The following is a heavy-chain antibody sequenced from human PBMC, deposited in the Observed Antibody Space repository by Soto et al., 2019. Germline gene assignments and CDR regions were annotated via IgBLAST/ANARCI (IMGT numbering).Heavy chain of an antibody. J-gene: IGHJ4*02. CDR1: GFTFSSYW. V-gene: IGHV3-7*01. D-gene: IGHD1-26*01. CDR3: ARDKIVGATYFDY. CDR2: INQDGSEK. Sequence: EVQLVESGGGLVQPGGSLRLSCAASGFTFSSYWMSWVRQAPGKGLEWVANINQDGSEKYYVDSVKGRFTISRDNAKNSLYLQMDSLRAEDTAVYYCARDKIVGATYFDYWGQGTLVTVS.